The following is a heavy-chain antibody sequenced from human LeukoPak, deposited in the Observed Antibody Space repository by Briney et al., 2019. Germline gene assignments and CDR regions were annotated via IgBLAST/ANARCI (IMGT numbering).Heavy chain of an antibody. CDR3: ARERIDSFDS. Sequence: SQTLSLTCAISGDTVSSTSGAWNWIRQSPSRGLEWLGRTYYRSKWFNDYAVSVKSRLTFSLDTSKNQVSLQLNSVIPEDTAVYYCARERIDSFDSWGQGTLVTVSS. CDR2: TYYRSKWFN. V-gene: IGHV6-1*01. J-gene: IGHJ5*01. D-gene: IGHD3-16*02. CDR1: GDTVSSTSGA.